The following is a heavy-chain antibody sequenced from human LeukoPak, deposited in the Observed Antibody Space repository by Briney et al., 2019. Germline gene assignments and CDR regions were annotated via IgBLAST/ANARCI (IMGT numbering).Heavy chain of an antibody. CDR2: ISWNSGSI. D-gene: IGHD5-18*01. CDR3: TRGPIQLWLYYGMDV. V-gene: IGHV3-9*01. CDR1: GFTFDDYA. Sequence: GRSLRLSCAASGFTFDDYAMHWVRQAPGKGLEWVSGISWNSGSIGYADPVKGRFTISRDNAKNSLYLQMNSLRAEDTAVYYCTRGPIQLWLYYGMDVWGQGTTVIVSS. J-gene: IGHJ6*02.